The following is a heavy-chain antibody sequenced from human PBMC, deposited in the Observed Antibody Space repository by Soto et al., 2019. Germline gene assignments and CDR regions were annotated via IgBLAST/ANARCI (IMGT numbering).Heavy chain of an antibody. D-gene: IGHD3-9*01. CDR3: VVGTCYWGLSAY. CDR1: GFAFSTYG. J-gene: IGHJ4*02. V-gene: IGHV3-33*08. CDR2: IWADGSRQ. Sequence: QVQLVESGGGVIQPGKSLRLSCSASGFAFSTYGLHWVRQAPGKGLEWVAVIWADGSRQFYGDSVKGRFTISRDNSKNTLYLQRNSLRVDDTAVYYCVVGTCYWGLSAYWGQGTLVTVSA.